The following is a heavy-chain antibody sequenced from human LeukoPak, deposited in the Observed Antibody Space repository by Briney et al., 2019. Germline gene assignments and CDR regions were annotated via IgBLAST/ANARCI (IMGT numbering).Heavy chain of an antibody. J-gene: IGHJ4*02. CDR1: GGTFSSYG. Sequence: ASVKVSCKASGGTFSSYGISWVRQAPGQGLEWMGGIIPSFGTANYAQKFQGKVTITADESTSTAYMGLSSLRSEDTAVYYCARLSTGGYYYGSGFDYWGQGTLVTVSS. CDR3: ARLSTGGYYYGSGFDY. CDR2: IIPSFGTA. V-gene: IGHV1-69*01. D-gene: IGHD3-10*01.